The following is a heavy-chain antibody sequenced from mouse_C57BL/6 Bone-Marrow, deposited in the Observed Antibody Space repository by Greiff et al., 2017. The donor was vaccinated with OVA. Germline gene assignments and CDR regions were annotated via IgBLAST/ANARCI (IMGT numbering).Heavy chain of an antibody. CDR3: ARHEDPLYGSSYWYFDV. CDR2: FYPGSGSI. CDR1: GYTFTEYT. Sequence: VQLQQSGAELVKPGASVKLSCKASGYTFTEYTIHWVKQRSGQGLEWIGWFYPGSGSIKYNEKFKDKATLTADKSSSTVYMELSRLTSEDSAVYFCARHEDPLYGSSYWYFDVWGTGTTVTVSS. D-gene: IGHD1-1*01. J-gene: IGHJ1*03. V-gene: IGHV1-62-2*01.